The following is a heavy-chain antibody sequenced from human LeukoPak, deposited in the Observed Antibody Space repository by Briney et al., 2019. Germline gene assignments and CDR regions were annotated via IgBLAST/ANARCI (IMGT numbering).Heavy chain of an antibody. CDR3: ARRIGGYSYGQTLYYFDY. D-gene: IGHD5-18*01. V-gene: IGHV5-51*01. CDR1: GYSFTSYW. J-gene: IGHJ4*02. Sequence: GESLKISCKGSGYSFTSYWIGWVRPMPGKGLEWMGIIYPGDSDTRYSPSFQGQVTISADKSISTAYLQWSSLKASDTAMYYCARRIGGYSYGQTLYYFDYWGQGTLVTVSS. CDR2: IYPGDSDT.